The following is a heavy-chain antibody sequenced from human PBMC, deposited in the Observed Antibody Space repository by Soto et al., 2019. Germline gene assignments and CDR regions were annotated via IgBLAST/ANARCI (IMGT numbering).Heavy chain of an antibody. CDR2: IIPIFGTA. Sequence: GASVKVSCKASGGTFSSYAISWVRQAPGQGLEWMGGIIPIFGTANYAQKFQGRVTITADESTSTAYMELSSLRSEDTAVDYCARDVGYCSSTSCYRRAYYYGMDVWGQGTTVTVSS. CDR1: GGTFSSYA. CDR3: ARDVGYCSSTSCYRRAYYYGMDV. J-gene: IGHJ6*02. D-gene: IGHD2-2*02. V-gene: IGHV1-69*13.